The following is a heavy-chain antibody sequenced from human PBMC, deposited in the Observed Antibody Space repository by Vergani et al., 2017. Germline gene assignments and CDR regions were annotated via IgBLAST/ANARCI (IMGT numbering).Heavy chain of an antibody. CDR3: ARDLLGSDAFDI. D-gene: IGHD7-27*01. J-gene: IGHJ3*02. CDR1: GFTFSSYS. V-gene: IGHV3-21*01. CDR2: ISTSSSYI. Sequence: EVQLVESGGGLVKPGWSLRLSCAASGFTFSSYSMNWVRQAPGKGLEWASSISTSSSYIYYADSVKGRFTISRDNAKNSLYLQMNSLRAEDTAVYYCARDLLGSDAFDIWGQGTMVTVSS.